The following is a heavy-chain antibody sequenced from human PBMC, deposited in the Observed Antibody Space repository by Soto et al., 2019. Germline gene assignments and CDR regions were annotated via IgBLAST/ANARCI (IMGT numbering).Heavy chain of an antibody. Sequence: ASVKVSCKASGYTFTSYGISWVRQAPGQGLEWMGWISAYNGNTNYAQKLQGRVTMTTDTSTSTAYMELRSLRSDGTAVYYCARARTTGDLDAFDIWGQGTMVTVSS. J-gene: IGHJ3*02. CDR3: ARARTTGDLDAFDI. V-gene: IGHV1-18*01. D-gene: IGHD1-1*01. CDR2: ISAYNGNT. CDR1: GYTFTSYG.